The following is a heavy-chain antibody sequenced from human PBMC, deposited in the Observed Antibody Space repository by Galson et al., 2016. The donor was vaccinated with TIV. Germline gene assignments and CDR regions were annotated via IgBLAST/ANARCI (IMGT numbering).Heavy chain of an antibody. V-gene: IGHV3-66*02. CDR3: ARDRRHCGNECYLRYYYGMDV. CDR2: IYDDGKK. Sequence: SLRLSCAASGLIVTDNSMTWVRQAPGEGLEWVALIYDDGKKMYADSVKGRFTISRDSSKNVVYLQMTSLRGEDTAVYLCARDRRHCGNECYLRYYYGMDVWGQGTTVTVSS. J-gene: IGHJ6*02. D-gene: IGHD2-21*01. CDR1: GLIVTDNS.